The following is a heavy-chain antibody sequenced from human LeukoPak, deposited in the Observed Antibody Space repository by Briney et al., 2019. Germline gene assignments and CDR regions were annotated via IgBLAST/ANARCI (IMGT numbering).Heavy chain of an antibody. CDR3: ARGGVPGQQLDY. V-gene: IGHV1-2*02. CDR1: GYSFTVNF. CDR2: INPNTGGT. J-gene: IGHJ4*02. D-gene: IGHD6-13*01. Sequence: ASVTVSCQTSGYSFTVNFLYWVRQAPGQGVEWMGWINPNTGGTNYALKFQGRVTITRETSSSTAYMELTRLTSDDTAVYYCARGGVPGQQLDYWGPGTLVSVSS.